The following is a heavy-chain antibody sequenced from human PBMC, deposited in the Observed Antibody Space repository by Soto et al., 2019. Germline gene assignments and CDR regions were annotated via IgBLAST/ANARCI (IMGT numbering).Heavy chain of an antibody. CDR2: ISGSGNSI. CDR3: ATLSTQFDR. Sequence: QVLLVESGGGVVKPGGSLRLSGGASGCTFSDYYRSWIRQAPGMGLEWVSYISGSGNSIYYADSVKGRFTISRDNAKNSLYLQMNSLRVEDTAVYYCATLSTQFDRWGQGNLVTVSS. CDR1: GCTFSDYY. J-gene: IGHJ5*02. V-gene: IGHV3-11*01. D-gene: IGHD1-1*01.